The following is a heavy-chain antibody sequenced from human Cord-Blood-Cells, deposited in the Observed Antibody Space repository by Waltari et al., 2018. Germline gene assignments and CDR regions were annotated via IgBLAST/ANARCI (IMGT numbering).Heavy chain of an antibody. CDR3: ARGQQLVRCPDY. V-gene: IGHV3-7*01. CDR1: GFTCSSVW. Sequence: EVQLVESGGGLVQPGGSLRRSCADSGFTCSSVWISCVRQAPGKGLEWVANIKQYGSEKYYVDSVKGRFTISRDNAKNSLYLQMNSLRAEDTAVYYCARGQQLVRCPDYWGQGTLVTVSS. J-gene: IGHJ4*02. D-gene: IGHD6-13*01. CDR2: IKQYGSEK.